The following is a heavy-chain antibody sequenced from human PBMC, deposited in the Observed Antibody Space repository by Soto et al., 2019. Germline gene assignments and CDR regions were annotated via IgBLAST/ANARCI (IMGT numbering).Heavy chain of an antibody. D-gene: IGHD3-3*02. Sequence: EVQLLESGGGLVQPGGSLILSCAASGFTFRSYAMTWVRQAPGKGLEWVSVVTYNGDNTYYAETVKGRFTISRDNSREKVDLQMNSLTAEDTAVYYWERYIRGPTVFYFDFWGPGVLVTVSS. CDR1: GFTFRSYA. CDR2: VTYNGDNT. V-gene: IGHV3-23*01. J-gene: IGHJ4*02. CDR3: ERYIRGPTVFYFDF.